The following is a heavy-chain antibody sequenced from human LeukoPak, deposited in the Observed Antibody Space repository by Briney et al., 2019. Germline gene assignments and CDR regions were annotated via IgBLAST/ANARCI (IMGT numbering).Heavy chain of an antibody. D-gene: IGHD2-15*01. CDR3: ARRVYGCGGSCYFLDY. V-gene: IGHV5-51*01. Sequence: GESLKISCKGSGYSFTSYWIGWVRQMPAKGLEWMGIIYPGDSDTRYSPSFQGQVTISADKSISTAYLQWSSLKASDTAMYYCARRVYGCGGSCYFLDYWGQGTLVTVSS. CDR2: IYPGDSDT. CDR1: GYSFTSYW. J-gene: IGHJ4*02.